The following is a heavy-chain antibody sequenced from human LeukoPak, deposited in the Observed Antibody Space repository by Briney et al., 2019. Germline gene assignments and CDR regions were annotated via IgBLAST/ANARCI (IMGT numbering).Heavy chain of an antibody. CDR1: GGSISSSSYY. V-gene: IGHV4-39*07. CDR2: IYYSGST. D-gene: IGHD2-2*01. Sequence: SETLSLTCTVSGGSISSSSYYWGWIRQPPGTGLEWIGSIYYSGSTYYNPSLKSRVTISVDTSKNQFSLKPSSVTAADTAVYYCARDMYCSSTSCSNYYYYYMDVWGKGTTVTVSS. J-gene: IGHJ6*03. CDR3: ARDMYCSSTSCSNYYYYYMDV.